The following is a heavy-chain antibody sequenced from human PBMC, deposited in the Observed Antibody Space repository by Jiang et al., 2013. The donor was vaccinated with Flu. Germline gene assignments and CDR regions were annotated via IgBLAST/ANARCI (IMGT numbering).Heavy chain of an antibody. CDR3: ARDADEDEWIQLWLRSRHLRGRYFDL. Sequence: KGRFTISRDNSKNTLYLQMNSLRAEDTAVYYCARDADEDEWIQLWLRSRHLRGRYFDLWGRGTLVTVSS. D-gene: IGHD5-18*01. J-gene: IGHJ2*01. V-gene: IGHV3-30*07.